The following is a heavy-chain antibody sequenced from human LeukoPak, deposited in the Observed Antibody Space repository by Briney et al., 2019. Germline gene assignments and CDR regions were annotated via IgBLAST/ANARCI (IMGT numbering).Heavy chain of an antibody. CDR3: ASSSAEIVVVPAAMETGYYCYGMDV. J-gene: IGHJ6*02. V-gene: IGHV1-69*13. Sequence: GASVKVSCKASGGTFSSYAISWVRQAPGQGLEWMGGIIPIFGTANYAQKFQGRVTITADESTSTAYMELSSLRSEDTAVYYCASSSAEIVVVPAAMETGYYCYGMDVWGQGTTVTVSS. CDR1: GGTFSSYA. CDR2: IIPIFGTA. D-gene: IGHD2-2*01.